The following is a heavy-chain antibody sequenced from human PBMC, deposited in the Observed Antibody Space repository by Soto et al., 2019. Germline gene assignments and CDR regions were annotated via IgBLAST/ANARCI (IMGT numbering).Heavy chain of an antibody. V-gene: IGHV1-18*04. CDR2: ISAQKGDT. D-gene: IGHD3-10*01. Sequence: QVQLVQSGAEVKDPGASVNISCKASGDSFKYSSFTWVRQAPGQGLEWMGWISAQKGDTNYAQAIQDRVTMTTDKSTSTFYMDLRSLRSDDTAVYYWANGGWFGELMPLESWGQGTLVRVS. CDR3: ANGGWFGELMPLES. CDR1: GDSFKYSS. J-gene: IGHJ4*02.